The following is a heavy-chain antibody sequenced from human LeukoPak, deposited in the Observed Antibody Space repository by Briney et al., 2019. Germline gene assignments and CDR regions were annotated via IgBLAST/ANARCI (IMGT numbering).Heavy chain of an antibody. Sequence: ASVKVSCKASGYTFIGYYIHWARQAPGQGLEWMGWINPNSGGTNYAQRFQGRVTMTRDTSISTAYMELSGLRSDDTAVYYCARDASPFDYWGQGTLVTVSS. V-gene: IGHV1-2*02. CDR3: ARDASPFDY. CDR1: GYTFIGYY. J-gene: IGHJ4*02. CDR2: INPNSGGT.